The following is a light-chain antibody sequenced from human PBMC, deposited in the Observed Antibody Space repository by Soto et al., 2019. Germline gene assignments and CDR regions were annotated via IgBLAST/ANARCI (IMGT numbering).Light chain of an antibody. J-gene: IGKJ1*01. V-gene: IGKV1-12*01. CDR1: QNIGNR. CDR3: LQVANFPRT. CDR2: AAS. Sequence: DIHMTQSPSSVSASIGDSVTITCRSSQNIGNRLAWFQQKPGKPPKLRIEAASTLEIGVPSTFGGSGSGTEFSLTISSLGPEDFATYYCLQVANFPRTFGQGTKVDIK.